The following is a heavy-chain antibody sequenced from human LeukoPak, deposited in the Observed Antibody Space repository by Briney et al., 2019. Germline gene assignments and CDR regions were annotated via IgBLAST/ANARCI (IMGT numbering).Heavy chain of an antibody. Sequence: SQTLSLTCTISGDSVSSNSAAWNWISQSPSRGLEWLGRTYYRSKWYNDYAVSVRSRININADTSKNQFSLQLDSVTPEDTAVYYCASSNYYFEYWGQGTLVTVSS. CDR2: TYYRSKWYN. V-gene: IGHV6-1*01. J-gene: IGHJ4*02. CDR1: GDSVSSNSAA. CDR3: ASSNYYFEY.